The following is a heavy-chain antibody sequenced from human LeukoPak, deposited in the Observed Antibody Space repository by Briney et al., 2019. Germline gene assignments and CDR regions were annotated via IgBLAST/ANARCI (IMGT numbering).Heavy chain of an antibody. J-gene: IGHJ5*02. CDR3: AKDREHYGSGSYYNWFDP. CDR1: GFTFSTYW. CDR2: ISGSGGST. D-gene: IGHD3-10*01. V-gene: IGHV3-23*01. Sequence: GGSLRLSCAASGFTFSTYWMHWVRQAPGKGLEWVSAISGSGGSTYYADSVKGRFTISRDNSKNTLYLQMNSLRAEDTAVYYCAKDREHYGSGSYYNWFDPWGQGTLVTVSS.